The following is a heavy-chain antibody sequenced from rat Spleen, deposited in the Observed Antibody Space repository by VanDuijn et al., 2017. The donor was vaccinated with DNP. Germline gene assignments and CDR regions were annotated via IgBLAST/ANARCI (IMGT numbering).Heavy chain of an antibody. CDR1: GFTFSYYW. CDR2: ITSSGGST. D-gene: IGHD1-9*01. J-gene: IGHJ2*01. V-gene: IGHV5-31*01. Sequence: EVQLVESGGDLVQPGRSLKLSCVASGFTFSYYWMAWIRQVPGKGLEWVASITSSGGSTYYPDSVKGRFTISRDNANGTLYLQMDNLRSEDTATYFCATYYGFNSYFFDYWGQGVMVTVSS. CDR3: ATYYGFNSYFFDY.